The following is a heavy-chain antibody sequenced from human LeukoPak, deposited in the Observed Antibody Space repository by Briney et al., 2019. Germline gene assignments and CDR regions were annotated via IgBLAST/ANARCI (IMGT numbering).Heavy chain of an antibody. J-gene: IGHJ6*02. Sequence: GGSLRLPCAASGFTFSSYAMSWVRQAPGKGLEWVSAISGSGGSTYYADSVKGRFTISRDNSKNTLYLQMNSLRAEDTAVYYCAKDRGPPGGYGLYDYCYYGMDVWGQGTTVTVSS. CDR2: ISGSGGST. CDR3: AKDRGPPGGYGLYDYCYYGMDV. D-gene: IGHD2-8*01. CDR1: GFTFSSYA. V-gene: IGHV3-23*01.